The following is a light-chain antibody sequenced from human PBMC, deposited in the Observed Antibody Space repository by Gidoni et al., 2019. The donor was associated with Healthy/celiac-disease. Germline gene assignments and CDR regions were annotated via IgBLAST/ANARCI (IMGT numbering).Light chain of an antibody. CDR3: QQDGSPLT. V-gene: IGKV3-20*01. Sequence: DIVLTQSPGTLSLSPGERATLSCRASQSVSSSYLAWYQQKPGQAPRLLNYGASSRATGIPDRCSSSGSGTDFTLTISMLEPEDFAVYYCQQDGSPLTFGGGTKVEIK. CDR2: GAS. J-gene: IGKJ4*01. CDR1: QSVSSSY.